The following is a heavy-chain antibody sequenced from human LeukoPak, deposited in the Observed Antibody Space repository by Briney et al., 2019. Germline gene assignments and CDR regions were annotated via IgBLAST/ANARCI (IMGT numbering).Heavy chain of an antibody. V-gene: IGHV4-59*08. Sequence: PSETLSLTCTGSGGSISSYYWSWIRQPPGKGLEWIGYIYYSGSTNYNPSLKSRVTISVDTSENQFSLKLSSVTAADTAVYYCARQEAQLAFDYWGQGTLVTVSS. CDR3: ARQEAQLAFDY. J-gene: IGHJ4*02. CDR1: GGSISSYY. D-gene: IGHD6-6*01. CDR2: IYYSGST.